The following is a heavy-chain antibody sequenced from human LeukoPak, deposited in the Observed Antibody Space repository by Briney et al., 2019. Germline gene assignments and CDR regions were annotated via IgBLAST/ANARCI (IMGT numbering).Heavy chain of an antibody. V-gene: IGHV4-34*01. CDR3: ARGYYYGSGSYYNGFDY. CDR1: GGSFSGYY. Sequence: KTSETLSLTCAVYGGSFSGYYWSWIRQPPAKGLEWIGEINHSGSTNYNPSLKSRVTISVDTSKNQFSLKLSSVTAADTAVYYCARGYYYGSGSYYNGFDYWGQGTLVTVSS. CDR2: INHSGST. J-gene: IGHJ4*02. D-gene: IGHD3-10*01.